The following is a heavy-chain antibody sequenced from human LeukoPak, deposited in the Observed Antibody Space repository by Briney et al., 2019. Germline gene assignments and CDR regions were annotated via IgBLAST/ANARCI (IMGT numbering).Heavy chain of an antibody. CDR1: GGSISSYY. CDR2: IYYSGST. Sequence: PETLSLTCTVSGGSISSYYWSWLRQPPGKGLEWIGYIYYSGSTNYNPSLKSRVTISVDTSKNQFSLKLSSVTAADTAVYYCARGAAMGYWGQGTLVTVSS. D-gene: IGHD5-18*01. V-gene: IGHV4-59*01. CDR3: ARGAAMGY. J-gene: IGHJ4*02.